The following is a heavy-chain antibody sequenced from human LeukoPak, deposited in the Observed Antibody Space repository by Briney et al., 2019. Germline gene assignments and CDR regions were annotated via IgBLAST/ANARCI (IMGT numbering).Heavy chain of an antibody. J-gene: IGHJ4*02. Sequence: SETLSLTCTVSGGSISSSSYYWGWIRQPPGKGLEWIGSIYYSGSTYYNPSLKSRVTISVDTSKNQFSLKLSSVTAADTAVYYCARDRLAGSFDYWGQGTLVTVSS. D-gene: IGHD3-22*01. CDR2: IYYSGST. V-gene: IGHV4-39*07. CDR1: GGSISSSSYY. CDR3: ARDRLAGSFDY.